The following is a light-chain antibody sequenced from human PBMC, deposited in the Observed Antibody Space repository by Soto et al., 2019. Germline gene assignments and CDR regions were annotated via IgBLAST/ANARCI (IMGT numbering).Light chain of an antibody. V-gene: IGLV2-14*01. J-gene: IGLJ1*01. CDR1: ISDVGEYNY. CDR2: VVS. CDR3: NSYTSSSTRV. Sequence: QSVLTQPASVSGSPGQSITISCTGTISDVGEYNYVSWYQQHPGKAPKLMIYVVSNRPSGVSSRFSGSKSGKTASLTISWLQTEDEADYYCNSYTSSSTRVFGTGTKVTVL.